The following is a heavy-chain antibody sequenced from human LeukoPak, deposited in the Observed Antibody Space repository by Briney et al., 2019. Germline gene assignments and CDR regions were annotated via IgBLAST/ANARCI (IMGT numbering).Heavy chain of an antibody. Sequence: GGSLRLSCAASGFTFSSYAMSWVRQAPGKGLEWVSGINWNGGSTGYADSVKGRFTISRDNAKNSLYLQMNSLRAEDTALYYCARETGTTFGWYDPWGQGTLVTVSS. J-gene: IGHJ5*02. CDR3: ARETGTTFGWYDP. CDR1: GFTFSSYA. CDR2: INWNGGST. V-gene: IGHV3-20*04. D-gene: IGHD1-7*01.